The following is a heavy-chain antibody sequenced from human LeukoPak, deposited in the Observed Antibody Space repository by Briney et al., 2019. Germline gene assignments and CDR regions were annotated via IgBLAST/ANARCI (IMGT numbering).Heavy chain of an antibody. CDR2: ISSSSSYI. CDR1: RFTFSSYS. CDR3: ARDTMTPYFMDV. Sequence: GGSLRLSCAASRFTFSSYSMNWVRQAPGKGLEWVSSISSSSSYIYYADSVKGRFTISRDNAKNSLYLQMNSLRVEDTAVYYCARDTMTPYFMDVWGKGTTVTISS. D-gene: IGHD2-2*01. J-gene: IGHJ6*03. V-gene: IGHV3-21*03.